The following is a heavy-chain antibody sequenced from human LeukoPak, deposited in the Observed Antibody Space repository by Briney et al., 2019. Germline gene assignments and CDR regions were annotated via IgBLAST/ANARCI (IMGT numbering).Heavy chain of an antibody. D-gene: IGHD6-6*01. CDR2: IYSGGST. Sequence: PGGSLRLSCAASGFTVSSNYMSWVRQAPGKGLEWVSVIYSGGSTYYADSEKGRFTISRDNSKNTLYLQMNSLRAEDTAVYYCARGGVWQLEFDWGQGTLVTVSS. CDR3: ARGGVWQLEFD. V-gene: IGHV3-66*02. J-gene: IGHJ4*02. CDR1: GFTVSSNY.